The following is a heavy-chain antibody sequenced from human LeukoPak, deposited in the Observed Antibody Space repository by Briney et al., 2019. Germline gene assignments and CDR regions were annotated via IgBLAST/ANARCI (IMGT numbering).Heavy chain of an antibody. D-gene: IGHD6-19*01. J-gene: IGHJ6*02. V-gene: IGHV1-2*04. CDR3: ASGLYSSGWYEVRYYYYGMDV. CDR2: INPNSGGT. CDR1: GYTFTGYY. Sequence: ASVKVSCKASGYTFTGYYMHWVRQAPGQGLEWMGWINPNSGGTNYAQKFQGWVTMTRDTSISTAYMELSSPRSEDTAVYYCASGLYSSGWYEVRYYYYGMDVWGQGTTVTVSS.